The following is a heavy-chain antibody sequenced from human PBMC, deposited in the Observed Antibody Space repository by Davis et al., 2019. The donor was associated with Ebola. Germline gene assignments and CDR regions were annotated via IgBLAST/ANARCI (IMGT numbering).Heavy chain of an antibody. D-gene: IGHD6-13*01. Sequence: SETLSLTCAVSGGSISSSNWWSWVRQPLGKGLEWIGEIYHSGSTNYNPSLKSRVTISVDKSKNQFSLKLSSVTAADTAVYYCATSIAAGDYGMDVWGQGTTVTVSS. CDR3: ATSIAAGDYGMDV. CDR1: GGSISSSNW. J-gene: IGHJ6*02. CDR2: IYHSGST. V-gene: IGHV4-4*02.